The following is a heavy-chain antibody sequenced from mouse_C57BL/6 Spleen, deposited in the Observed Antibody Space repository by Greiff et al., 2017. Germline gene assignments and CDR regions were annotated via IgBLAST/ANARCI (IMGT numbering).Heavy chain of an antibody. CDR1: GFTFSDYG. J-gene: IGHJ3*01. D-gene: IGHD1-1*01. CDR3: ARDYYYGSSPFAY. CDR2: ISSGSSTI. V-gene: IGHV5-17*01. Sequence: EVQLVESGGGLVKPGGSLKLSCAASGFTFSDYGMHWVRQAPEKGLEWVAYISSGSSTIYYADTVKGRFTISRDNAKNTLFLQMTSLRSEDTAMDYCARDYYYGSSPFAYWGQGTLVTVSA.